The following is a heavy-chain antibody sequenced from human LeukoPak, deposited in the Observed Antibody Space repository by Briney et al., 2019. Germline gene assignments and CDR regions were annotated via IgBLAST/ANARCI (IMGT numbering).Heavy chain of an antibody. V-gene: IGHV3-30*18. CDR3: AKSSGWFLDY. Sequence: PGGSLRLSCAASGFTFRNYGMHWVRQAPGKGLEWVAVIAYDGRDKKSADSVKGRFTISRDNAKNSLYLQMNSLRDEDTAVYYCAKSSGWFLDYWGQGALVTVSS. CDR1: GFTFRNYG. J-gene: IGHJ4*02. CDR2: IAYDGRDK. D-gene: IGHD6-19*01.